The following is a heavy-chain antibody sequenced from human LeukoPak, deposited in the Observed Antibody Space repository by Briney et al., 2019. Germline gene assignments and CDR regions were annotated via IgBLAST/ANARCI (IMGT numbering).Heavy chain of an antibody. J-gene: IGHJ4*02. Sequence: PGGSLRPSCAASGFTFSSYGMHWVRQAPGKGLEWIGEINHSGSTNYNPSLKSRVTMSVVTSKNQFSLKLSSVTAADTAVYYCARARGAVPIDYWGQGTLVTVSS. V-gene: IGHV4-34*01. CDR1: GFTFSSYG. D-gene: IGHD3-10*01. CDR3: ARARGAVPIDY. CDR2: INHSGST.